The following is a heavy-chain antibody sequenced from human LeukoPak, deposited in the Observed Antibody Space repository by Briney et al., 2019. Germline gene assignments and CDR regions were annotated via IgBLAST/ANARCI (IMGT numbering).Heavy chain of an antibody. D-gene: IGHD7-27*01. CDR1: GGSISSDYYY. CDR2: IFYTGIT. J-gene: IGHJ3*02. Sequence: SETLSLTCTVSGGSISSDYYYWGWIRQPPGKGLQWIGSIFYTGITYYEPSLKSRVTISVDTSKNQFSLNLSSVTAADTALYYCARHAKLGGGDAFDIWGQGTMASVSP. V-gene: IGHV4-39*01. CDR3: ARHAKLGGGDAFDI.